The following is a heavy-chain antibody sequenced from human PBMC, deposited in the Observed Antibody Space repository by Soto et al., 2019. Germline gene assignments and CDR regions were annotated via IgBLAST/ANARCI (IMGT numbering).Heavy chain of an antibody. J-gene: IGHJ4*02. CDR3: ASDYGGNSGPAGYFDY. D-gene: IGHD4-17*01. CDR2: IFYNGST. V-gene: IGHV4-31*03. CDR1: GASVRSAGYY. Sequence: SETLSLTCTVSGASVRSAGYYWSWIRQRPGEGLEWLGYIFYNGSTYYNPSLRSRITMSVDTSKNQFSLKLSSVTAADTAVYYCASDYGGNSGPAGYFDYWGQGTLVTVSS.